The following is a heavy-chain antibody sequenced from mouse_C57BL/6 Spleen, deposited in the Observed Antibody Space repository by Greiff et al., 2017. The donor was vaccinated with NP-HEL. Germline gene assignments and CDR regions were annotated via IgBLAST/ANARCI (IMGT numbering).Heavy chain of an antibody. D-gene: IGHD2-3*01. V-gene: IGHV5-4*03. Sequence: EVKLVESGGGLVKPGGSLKLSCAASGFTFSSYAMSWVRQTPEKRLEWVATISDGGGDTYYPDNVKGRFTISRDKAKNNLYLQMSHLKSEDTAMYDCARGDGYYLDYWGQGTTLTVSS. CDR3: ARGDGYYLDY. J-gene: IGHJ2*01. CDR1: GFTFSSYA. CDR2: ISDGGGDT.